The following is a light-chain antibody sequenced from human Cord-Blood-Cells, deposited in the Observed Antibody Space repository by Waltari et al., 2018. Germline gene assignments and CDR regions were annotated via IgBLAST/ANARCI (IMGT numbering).Light chain of an antibody. J-gene: IGKJ4*01. CDR2: AAS. CDR3: QQSYSTPQLT. CDR1: QSISSY. V-gene: IGKV1-39*01. Sequence: DIQMTQSPSYLSASVGDRVTITCRASQSISSYLNWYQQKPGKAPKLLIYAASSLQSGVPSRFSGSGSWTDFTLTISSLQPEDFATYYCQQSYSTPQLTFGGGTKVEIK.